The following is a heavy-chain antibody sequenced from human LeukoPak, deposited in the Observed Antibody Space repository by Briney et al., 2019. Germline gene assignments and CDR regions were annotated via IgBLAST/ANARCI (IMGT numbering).Heavy chain of an antibody. Sequence: ASVKVSCKASVYTFTSYGISWVRQAPGQGLEWMGWISAYNGNTNYAQKLQGRVTMTTDTSTSTAYMELRSLRSDDTAVYYCARVGTIVVVPAAISLDYWGQGTLVTVSS. CDR3: ARVGTIVVVPAAISLDY. CDR1: VYTFTSYG. CDR2: ISAYNGNT. V-gene: IGHV1-18*01. D-gene: IGHD2-2*02. J-gene: IGHJ4*02.